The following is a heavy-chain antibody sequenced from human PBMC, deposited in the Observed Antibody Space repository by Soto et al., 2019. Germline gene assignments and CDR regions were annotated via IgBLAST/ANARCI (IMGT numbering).Heavy chain of an antibody. CDR3: VRDPDGLGLYYYYGMDV. CDR2: ISGNGGTT. CDR1: EFTFSSYA. V-gene: IGHV3-23*01. D-gene: IGHD3-10*01. J-gene: IGHJ6*02. Sequence: GGSLSLSCAASEFTFSSYAMSWVRQAPGKGLEWVADISGNGGTTNYADSVKGRFTISRNNFKNTLYLEMSSLRADDTAVYFCVRDPDGLGLYYYYGMDVWGQGTTVTVS.